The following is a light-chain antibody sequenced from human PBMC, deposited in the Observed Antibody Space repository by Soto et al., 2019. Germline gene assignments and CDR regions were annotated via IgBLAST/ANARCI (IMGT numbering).Light chain of an antibody. V-gene: IGKV3-20*01. Sequence: EVVLTQSPGTLSLSPGEGATLSCRHSKSVSSYLAWYQQKPGQAPRLLIYGVSSRATGIPDRVSGSCSGTDFTLTISRMEPEDFAVYYCKQYVTSPLTFGGGTKVDIK. CDR3: KQYVTSPLT. CDR1: KSVSSY. J-gene: IGKJ4*01. CDR2: GVS.